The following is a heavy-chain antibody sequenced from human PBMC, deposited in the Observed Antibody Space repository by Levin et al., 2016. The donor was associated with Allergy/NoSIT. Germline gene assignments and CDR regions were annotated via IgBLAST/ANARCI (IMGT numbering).Heavy chain of an antibody. CDR3: ATWSFRRSDAFAM. CDR2: INPSNGAT. J-gene: IGHJ3*02. V-gene: IGHV1-2*06. D-gene: IGHD3-3*01. Sequence: ASVKVSCKASRDTFMDYYIHWVRQVPGQGLEWMGRINPSNGATNYAQRFQGRVTMTTDTSISTAYMELSSLRSDDTAVFYCATWSFRRSDAFAMWGQGTMITVSA. CDR1: RDTFMDYY.